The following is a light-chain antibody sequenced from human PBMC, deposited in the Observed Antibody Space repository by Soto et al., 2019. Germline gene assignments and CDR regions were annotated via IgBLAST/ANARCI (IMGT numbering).Light chain of an antibody. Sequence: DIQITQSTSSLSAFVGDRVPXXCQSSQSSGSSVNGDQQKPGTAPKIXTYTASTLQRGGPSRFSGSGSGTEFTLTISSLQPDDFATYYCQHYNSYSEAFGQGTKVDIK. CDR3: QHYNSYSEA. CDR1: QSSGSS. J-gene: IGKJ1*01. V-gene: IGKV1-5*03. CDR2: TAS.